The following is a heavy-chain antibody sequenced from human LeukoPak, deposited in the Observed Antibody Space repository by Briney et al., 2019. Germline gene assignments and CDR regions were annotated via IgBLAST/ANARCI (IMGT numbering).Heavy chain of an antibody. V-gene: IGHV3-23*01. Sequence: GTLRLSCAASGFTFSSHGMNWVRQAPGKGLEWVSGIGGTGGFITYYAESVKGRSTVSRDNSKNKLYLQMNSLRADDTAIYYCARDLGWLHYEDWGQGTLVTVSS. CDR2: IGGTGGFIT. D-gene: IGHD5-12*01. J-gene: IGHJ4*02. CDR1: GFTFSSHG. CDR3: ARDLGWLHYED.